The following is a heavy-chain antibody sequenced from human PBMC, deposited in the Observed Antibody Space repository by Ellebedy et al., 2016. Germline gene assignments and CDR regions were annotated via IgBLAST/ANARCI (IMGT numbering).Heavy chain of an antibody. J-gene: IGHJ5*02. CDR1: GFSLSHARMG. D-gene: IGHD3-3*02. V-gene: IGHV2-26*01. Sequence: SGPTLVKPTETLTLTCTVSGFSLSHARMGVSWIRQSPGKALEWLAHIFSNDKKSYSTSLKNRVTISKDTSKSQVVLTMTNMDPVDTATYYWARIQGLARLDWFDAWGQGTLVTVSS. CDR2: IFSNDKK. CDR3: ARIQGLARLDWFDA.